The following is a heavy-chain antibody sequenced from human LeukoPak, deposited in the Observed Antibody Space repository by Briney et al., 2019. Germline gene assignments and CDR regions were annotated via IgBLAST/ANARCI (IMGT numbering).Heavy chain of an antibody. D-gene: IGHD2-15*01. Sequence: AXXKVSCKASGYTFTSYGISWVRQAPGQGLEWMGWISAYNGNTNYAQKLQGRVTMTTDTSTSTAYMELRSLRSDDTAVYYCAREQLYCSGGSCYSVSDYWGQGTLVTVSS. CDR2: ISAYNGNT. CDR3: AREQLYCSGGSCYSVSDY. CDR1: GYTFTSYG. V-gene: IGHV1-18*01. J-gene: IGHJ4*02.